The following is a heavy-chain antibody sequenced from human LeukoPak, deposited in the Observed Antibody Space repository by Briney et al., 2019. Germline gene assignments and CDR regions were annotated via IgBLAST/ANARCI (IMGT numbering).Heavy chain of an antibody. CDR3: ARGQWESLTTITMVRGVNIFDY. J-gene: IGHJ4*02. D-gene: IGHD3-10*01. CDR2: INPSGGST. Sequence: ASVKVSCKASGYTFTSYYMHWVRQAPGQGLEWMGIINPSGGSTSYAQKFQGRVTMTRDTSTSTVYMELSSLRSEDTAVYYCARGQWESLTTITMVRGVNIFDYWGQGTLVTVSS. CDR1: GYTFTSYY. V-gene: IGHV1-46*01.